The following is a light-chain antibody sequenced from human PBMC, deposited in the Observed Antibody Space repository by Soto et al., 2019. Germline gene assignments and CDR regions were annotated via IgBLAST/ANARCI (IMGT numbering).Light chain of an antibody. Sequence: QSALTQPASVSGSPGQSITISCTGTSSDVGNYNLVSWYQQYPGKAPKLMIYEGGKRPSGVSNRFSGSKSGNTASLTISGLQAEDEADYYCCSFALRSTLIFDGGTQLTVL. CDR2: EGG. J-gene: IGLJ2*01. CDR1: SSDVGNYNL. V-gene: IGLV2-23*01. CDR3: CSFALRSTLI.